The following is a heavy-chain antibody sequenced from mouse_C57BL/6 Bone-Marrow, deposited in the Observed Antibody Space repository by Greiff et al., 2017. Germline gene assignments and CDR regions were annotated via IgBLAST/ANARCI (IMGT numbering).Heavy chain of an antibody. CDR2: IYPRSGNT. CDR3: ASWGVYYAMDY. D-gene: IGHD4-1*01. Sequence: QVQLQQSGAELARPGASVKLSCKASGYTFTSYGISWVKQRTGQGLEWIGEIYPRSGNTYYNEKFKGKATLTADKSSSTAYMELRSLTSEDSAVCVCASWGVYYAMDYWGQGTSVTVSS. V-gene: IGHV1-81*01. CDR1: GYTFTSYG. J-gene: IGHJ4*01.